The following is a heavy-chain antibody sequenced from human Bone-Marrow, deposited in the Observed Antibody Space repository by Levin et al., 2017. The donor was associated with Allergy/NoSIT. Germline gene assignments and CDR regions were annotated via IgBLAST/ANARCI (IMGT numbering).Heavy chain of an antibody. J-gene: IGHJ4*02. D-gene: IGHD3-3*02. CDR1: GFTFADYV. CDR3: TRSYASINTFAVVPGPFDY. Sequence: GGSLRLSCTTSGFTFADYVFSWVRQAPGMGLEWVGFIRSKAYSGTTDYAASVRGRFNISRDDSRRIAYLQMNSLKTEDTAVYYCTRSYASINTFAVVPGPFDYWGQGTPVTVSS. CDR2: IRSKAYSGTT. V-gene: IGHV3-49*04.